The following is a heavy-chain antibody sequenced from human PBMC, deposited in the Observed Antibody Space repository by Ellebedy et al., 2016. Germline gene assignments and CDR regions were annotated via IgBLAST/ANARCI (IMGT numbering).Heavy chain of an antibody. CDR3: AKENNIVVSARFDP. D-gene: IGHD3-16*02. J-gene: IGHJ5*02. CDR2: FYAPGST. V-gene: IGHV4-4*07. CDR1: GGSINSYY. Sequence: SETLSLXCTVSGGSINSYYWSWIRQPAGKGLEWIGRFYAPGSTNYNPSLKSRVSMSLDTSKNQFSLNLRSVTAADTAVYYCAKENNIVVSARFDPWGQGILVTVSS.